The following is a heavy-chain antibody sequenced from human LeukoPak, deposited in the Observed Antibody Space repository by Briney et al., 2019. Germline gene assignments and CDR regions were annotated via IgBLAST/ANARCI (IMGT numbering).Heavy chain of an antibody. V-gene: IGHV3-74*01. D-gene: IGHD1-26*01. J-gene: IGHJ3*02. Sequence: GGSLRLSCAASGFTFSSYWMHWVRQAPGKGLVWVSRINSEGSSTTYADSVKGRFTISRDNAKNTLYLQMNSLRVEDTAVYFCARGGSPPEALGDAFDIWGQGTMVTVSS. CDR3: ARGGSPPEALGDAFDI. CDR1: GFTFSSYW. CDR2: INSEGSST.